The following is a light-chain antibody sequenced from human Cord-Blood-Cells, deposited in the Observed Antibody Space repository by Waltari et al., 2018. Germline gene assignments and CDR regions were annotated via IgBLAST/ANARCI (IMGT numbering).Light chain of an antibody. CDR2: GAS. V-gene: IGKV3-15*01. Sequence: EIVMTHSPATLSVSPGERATPSCRASQSVSSNLAWYQQKPGQAPRLLIYGASTRATGIPARFSGSGSGTEFTLTISSLQSEDFAVYYCQQYNNWPSFTFGPGTKVDIK. CDR1: QSVSSN. CDR3: QQYNNWPSFT. J-gene: IGKJ3*01.